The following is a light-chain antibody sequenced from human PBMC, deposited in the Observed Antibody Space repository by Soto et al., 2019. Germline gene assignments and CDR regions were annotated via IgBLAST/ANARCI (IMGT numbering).Light chain of an antibody. V-gene: IGKV3-11*01. J-gene: IGKJ5*01. CDR3: QQRIKWPIT. CDR2: DAF. CDR1: QSVATY. Sequence: EIVLTQSPATLSLSQGERATLSCRASQSVATYVAWYQQKPGQDPRLLIYDAFNRATGTPARFSGIVSGTDFNLTISRLETADSAVYDCQQRIKWPITFCPLTRLENK.